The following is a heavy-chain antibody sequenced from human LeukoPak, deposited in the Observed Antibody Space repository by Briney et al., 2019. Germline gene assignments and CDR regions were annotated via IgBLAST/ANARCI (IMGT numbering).Heavy chain of an antibody. CDR2: VIPLYDTA. CDR3: ARDLPWGSSWTPFDY. CDR1: GGSFSTYA. D-gene: IGHD6-13*01. Sequence: GASVKVSCKASGGSFSTYAISWVRQAPGQGLEWMGGVIPLYDTANYAQRFQGRVTITTDESTSTAYTELSSLRSEDTAVYYCARDLPWGSSWTPFDYWGQGTLVTVSS. V-gene: IGHV1-69*05. J-gene: IGHJ4*02.